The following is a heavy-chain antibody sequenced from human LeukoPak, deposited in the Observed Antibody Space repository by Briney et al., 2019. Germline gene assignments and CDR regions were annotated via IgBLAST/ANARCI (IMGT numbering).Heavy chain of an antibody. D-gene: IGHD2-15*01. J-gene: IGHJ4*02. CDR2: INPNSGGT. CDR1: GYTFTGCY. V-gene: IGHV1-2*02. CDR3: ARDLAGYCSGGSCYGGY. Sequence: GASVKVSCKASGYTFTGCYMHWVRQAPGQGLEWMGWINPNSGGTNYAQKFQGRVTMTRDTSISTAYMELSRLRSDDTAVYYCARDLAGYCSGGSCYGGYWGQGTLVTVSS.